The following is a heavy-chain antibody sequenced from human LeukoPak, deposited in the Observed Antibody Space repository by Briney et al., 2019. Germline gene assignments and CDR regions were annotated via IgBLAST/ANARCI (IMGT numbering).Heavy chain of an antibody. J-gene: IGHJ4*02. V-gene: IGHV3-21*01. CDR3: ASGTIVGARGADN. CDR1: GLTFSTCS. D-gene: IGHD1-26*01. CDR2: ISGSSYHI. Sequence: SGGSLRLSCAASGLTFSTCSMKWVRQAPGKALEWVSSISGSSYHIYYADSVKGRFTISRDNANNLLYLQMNSLRAEDTAVYYCASGTIVGARGADNWGQGTLVTVSS.